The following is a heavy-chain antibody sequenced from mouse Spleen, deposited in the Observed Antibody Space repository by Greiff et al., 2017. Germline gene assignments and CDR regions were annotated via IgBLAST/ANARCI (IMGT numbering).Heavy chain of an antibody. CDR1: GYSITSDY. CDR3: ARARFITTVEEYFDV. J-gene: IGHJ1*03. Sequence: EVKLQESGPGLAKPSQTLSLTCSVTGYSITSDYWNWIRKFPGNKLEYMGYISYSGSTYYNPSLKSRISITRDTSKNQYYLQLNSVTTEDTATYYCARARFITTVEEYFDVWGTGTTVTVSS. CDR2: ISYSGST. D-gene: IGHD1-1*01. V-gene: IGHV3-8*01.